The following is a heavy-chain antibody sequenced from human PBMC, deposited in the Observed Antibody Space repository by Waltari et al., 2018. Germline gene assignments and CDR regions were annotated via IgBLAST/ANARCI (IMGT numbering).Heavy chain of an antibody. J-gene: IGHJ6*02. CDR3: ARDSNYFGMDV. CDR1: GGSISSGDYY. D-gene: IGHD4-4*01. Sequence: QVQLQESGPGLVKPSQTLSLTCTVSGGSISSGDYYWRWIRPPPGKGLEWIGYSYYRGSTDDNPSPNSGVTIPVDTSKNQVSLKLSSVTAADTAVYYCARDSNYFGMDVWGQGTTVTVSS. V-gene: IGHV4-30-4*08. CDR2: SYYRGST.